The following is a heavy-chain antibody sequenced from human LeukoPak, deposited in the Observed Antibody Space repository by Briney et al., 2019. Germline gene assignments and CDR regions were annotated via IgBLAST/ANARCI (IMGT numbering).Heavy chain of an antibody. J-gene: IGHJ4*02. CDR2: LKSETDGGTT. CDR3: TTDSSSGY. D-gene: IGHD6-6*01. Sequence: GGSLRLSCAASGYTFSNAWMSWVRHAPGKGLEWVARLKSETDGGTTDYAESVKGRFTISRDDSKNTLYLQMNSLKTEDTAVYYCTTDSSSGYWGQGALVTVSS. V-gene: IGHV3-15*01. CDR1: GYTFSNAW.